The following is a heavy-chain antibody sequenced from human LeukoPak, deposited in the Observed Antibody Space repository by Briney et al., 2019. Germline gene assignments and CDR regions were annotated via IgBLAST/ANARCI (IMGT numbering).Heavy chain of an antibody. D-gene: IGHD2-2*01. CDR2: IWYDGSNK. J-gene: IGHJ6*02. V-gene: IGHV3-33*08. CDR1: GFTFSTYS. CDR3: ARENRRYCSSTTCYDGMDV. Sequence: GGSLRLSCAASGFTFSTYSMHWVRQAPGKGLEWVAVIWYDGSNKYYADSVKGRFTISRDNSKNTLYLQMNSLRAEDTAVYYCARENRRYCSSTTCYDGMDVWGQGTTVTVSS.